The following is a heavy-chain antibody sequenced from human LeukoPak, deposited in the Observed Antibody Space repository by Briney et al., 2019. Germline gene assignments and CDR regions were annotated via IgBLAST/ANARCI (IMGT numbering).Heavy chain of an antibody. V-gene: IGHV1-46*01. CDR2: INPSGGST. D-gene: IGHD6-13*01. Sequence: VASVKVSCKSSGYTFTSYYMHWVRQAPGQGLELMGIINPSGGSTSYAQKFQGRVTMTRDTSTSTVYMELSSLRSEDTAVYYCARDGDGYSRSWKHWLDPWGQGPLVTVSS. J-gene: IGHJ5*02. CDR1: GYTFTSYY. CDR3: ARDGDGYSRSWKHWLDP.